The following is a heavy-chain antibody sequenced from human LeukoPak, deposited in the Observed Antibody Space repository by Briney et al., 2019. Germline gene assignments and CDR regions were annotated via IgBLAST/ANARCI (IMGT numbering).Heavy chain of an antibody. J-gene: IGHJ4*02. CDR2: IKEDGSEK. Sequence: GGSLRLSCAASGFTFSNYWMTRVRQAPGKGLEWVASIKEDGSEKYYVESVKGRFTFSRDNAKNSLYLQKNSLRAEDTAVYYCARDKSAGADTGSSFYYWGQGALVTVSS. CDR3: ARDKSAGADTGSSFYY. CDR1: GFTFSNYW. V-gene: IGHV3-7*03. D-gene: IGHD3-10*01.